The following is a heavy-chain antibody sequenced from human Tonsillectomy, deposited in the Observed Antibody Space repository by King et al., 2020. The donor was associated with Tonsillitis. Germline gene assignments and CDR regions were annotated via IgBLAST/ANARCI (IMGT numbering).Heavy chain of an antibody. CDR1: GFTFSSDG. Sequence: VQLVESGGGVVQPGRSLRLSCAASGFTFSSDGMHWVRQAPGKGLEWVAVIWYDGSNKYYADSVKGRFTTSRDNSKNTLDLQMNSLRAEDTAVYYCARGEVVVVDYYYMDVWGKGTTVTVSS. CDR2: IWYDGSNK. CDR3: ARGEVVVVDYYYMDV. V-gene: IGHV3-33*01. D-gene: IGHD2-15*01. J-gene: IGHJ6*03.